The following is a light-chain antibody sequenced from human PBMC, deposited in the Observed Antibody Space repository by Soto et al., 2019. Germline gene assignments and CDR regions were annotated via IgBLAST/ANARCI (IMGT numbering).Light chain of an antibody. CDR1: QSVGSY. CDR3: QQRSNWPTIT. V-gene: IGKV3-11*01. Sequence: EIVLTQSPATLSLSPGEIATLSCRASQSVGSYLAWYQQKPGQAPRLLIYAASNRATGIPARFSGSGSGTDFTPAISGLEPEDFAVYYCQQRSNWPTITFGQGTRLEIK. CDR2: AAS. J-gene: IGKJ5*01.